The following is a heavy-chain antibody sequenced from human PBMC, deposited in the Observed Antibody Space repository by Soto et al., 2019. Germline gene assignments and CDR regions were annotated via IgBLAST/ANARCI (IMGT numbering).Heavy chain of an antibody. CDR3: ARVFMPRIGELLGYGMDV. V-gene: IGHV3-30-3*01. CDR2: ISYDGSNK. Sequence: GGSLILSCAASGFTFSSYAMHWVRQAPGKGLEWVAVISYDGSNKYYADSVKGRFTISRDNSKNTLYLQMNSLRAEDTAVYYCARVFMPRIGELLGYGMDVWGQGTTVTVSS. D-gene: IGHD3-10*01. J-gene: IGHJ6*02. CDR1: GFTFSSYA.